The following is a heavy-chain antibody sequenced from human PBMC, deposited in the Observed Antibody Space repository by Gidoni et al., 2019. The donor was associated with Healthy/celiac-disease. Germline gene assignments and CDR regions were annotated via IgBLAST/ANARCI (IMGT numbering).Heavy chain of an antibody. J-gene: IGHJ4*02. CDR2: IYYSGST. V-gene: IGHV4-39*01. CDR1: GGSISSSSYY. CDR3: IGGYCSGGSCYQLDY. Sequence: QLQLQASGPGLVKPSETLSLTCTVSGGSISSSSYYWGWIRQPPGKGLEWIGSIYYSGSTYYNPSLKSRVTISVDTSKNQFSLKLSSVTAADTAVYLAIGGYCSGGSCYQLDYWGQGTLVTVSS. D-gene: IGHD2-15*01.